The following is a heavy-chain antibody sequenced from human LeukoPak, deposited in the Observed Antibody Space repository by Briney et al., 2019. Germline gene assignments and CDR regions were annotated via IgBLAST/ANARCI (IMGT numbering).Heavy chain of an antibody. CDR2: ISGSGVST. V-gene: IGHV3-23*01. CDR3: AKNKGVPAALPFDP. D-gene: IGHD2-2*01. CDR1: GFTFSNYA. Sequence: GGSLRLSCAASGFTFSNYAMSWVRQAPGKGLEWVPTISGSGVSTYYADSVTGRFTISRDNSKNTLYLQMNSLRAEDTAVYYCAKNKGVPAALPFDPWGQGTLVTVSS. J-gene: IGHJ5*02.